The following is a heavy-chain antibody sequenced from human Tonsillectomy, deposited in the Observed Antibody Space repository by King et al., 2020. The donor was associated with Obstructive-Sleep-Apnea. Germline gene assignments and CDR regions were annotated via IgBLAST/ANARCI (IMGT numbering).Heavy chain of an antibody. V-gene: IGHV3-21*01. CDR2: ISSSSSYI. J-gene: IGHJ6*02. CDR3: AGDRWALRGMDV. CDR1: GFTFSSYS. D-gene: IGHD1-26*01. Sequence: VQLVESGGGLVKPGGSLRLSCAASGFTFSSYSMNWVRQAPGKGLEWVSSISSSSSYIYYADSVRGRFTTSSDNAKNSRYLHMNSLRAEDTAVCDCAGDRWALRGMDVWGQGTTVTVSS.